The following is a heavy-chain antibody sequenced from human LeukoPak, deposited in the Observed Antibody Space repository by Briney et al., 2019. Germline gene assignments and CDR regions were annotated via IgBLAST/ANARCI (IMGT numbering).Heavy chain of an antibody. CDR2: ISAYNGHT. Sequence: ASVKVSCKASGYTFTGYYMHWVRQAPGQGLEWMGWISAYNGHTNYAQKFQGRVTMTTDTSTTTAYMELRSLRSDDTAVYYCARDGSMWTYAQGYWGQGTLVTVSS. D-gene: IGHD2-2*01. V-gene: IGHV1-18*04. J-gene: IGHJ4*01. CDR1: GYTFTGYY. CDR3: ARDGSMWTYAQGY.